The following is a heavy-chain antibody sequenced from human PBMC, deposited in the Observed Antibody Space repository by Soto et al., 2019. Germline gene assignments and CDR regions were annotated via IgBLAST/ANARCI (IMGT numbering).Heavy chain of an antibody. V-gene: IGHV1-69*06. D-gene: IGHD3-22*01. CDR2: IIPIFGTA. Sequence: VSGEASGAPFPDYARSCGRPDPGQGLEWMGGIIPIFGTANYAQKFQGRVTITADKSTSTAYMELSSLRSEDTAVYYCARWAYYYDSSGYLFDICGQGTMVTVS. J-gene: IGHJ3*02. CDR1: GAPFPDYA. CDR3: ARWAYYYDSSGYLFDI.